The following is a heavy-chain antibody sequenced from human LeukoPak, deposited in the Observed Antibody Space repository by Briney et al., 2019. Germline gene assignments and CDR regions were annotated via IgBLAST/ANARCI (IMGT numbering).Heavy chain of an antibody. CDR3: ARDRLSGWTNRYFDY. J-gene: IGHJ4*02. D-gene: IGHD6-19*01. CDR1: GFTFSSYE. CDR2: ISSSGSTI. V-gene: IGHV3-48*03. Sequence: PGGSLRLSRAASGFTFSSYEMNWVRQAPGKGLEWVSYISSSGSTIYYADSVKGRFTISRDNAKNSLYLQMNSLRAEDTAVYYCARDRLSGWTNRYFDYWGQGTLVTVSS.